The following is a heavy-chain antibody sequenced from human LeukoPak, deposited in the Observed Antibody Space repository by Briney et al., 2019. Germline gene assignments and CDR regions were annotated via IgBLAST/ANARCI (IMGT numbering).Heavy chain of an antibody. J-gene: IGHJ3*02. D-gene: IGHD3-16*02. Sequence: GGSLRLSCAASGFTFSSYWMSWVRQAPGKGLEWVANIKQDGSEKYYVDSVKGRFTISRDNAKNSLYLQMNSLRAEDTAVYYCARDHDYVWGSYRLDAFDIWGQGTMVTVSS. V-gene: IGHV3-7*01. CDR1: GFTFSSYW. CDR3: ARDHDYVWGSYRLDAFDI. CDR2: IKQDGSEK.